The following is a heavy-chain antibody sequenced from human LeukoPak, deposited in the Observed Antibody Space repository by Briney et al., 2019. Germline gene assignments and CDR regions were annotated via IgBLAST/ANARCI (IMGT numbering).Heavy chain of an antibody. V-gene: IGHV3-11*04. CDR3: VRGRTSGSSWPFDY. D-gene: IGHD6-13*01. J-gene: IGHJ4*02. Sequence: GGSLRLSCAASGFTFNDYYMSWIRQAPGRGLEWISYIGSSGGSINYADSVKGRFTISRDNAKNSLSLQMNSLRAEDTAVYYCVRGRTSGSSWPFDYWGQGTLVTVSS. CDR2: IGSSGGSI. CDR1: GFTFNDYY.